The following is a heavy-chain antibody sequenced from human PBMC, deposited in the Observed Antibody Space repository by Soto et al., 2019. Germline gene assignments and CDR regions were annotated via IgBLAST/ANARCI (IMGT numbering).Heavy chain of an antibody. Sequence: ASVKVSCKASGYTFTSYGISWVRQAPGQGLEWMGWISAYNGSTNYAQTLQGRVTVTTDTSTSTAYMELRSLRSDDTAVYYCARDSKYYGLDVWGQGTTVTVSS. V-gene: IGHV1-18*01. J-gene: IGHJ6*02. CDR3: ARDSKYYGLDV. CDR1: GYTFTSYG. CDR2: ISAYNGST.